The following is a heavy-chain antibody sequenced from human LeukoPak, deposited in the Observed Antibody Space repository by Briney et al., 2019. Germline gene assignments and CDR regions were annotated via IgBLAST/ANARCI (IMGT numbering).Heavy chain of an antibody. CDR2: INHSGST. CDR3: ARITIFPPVYYYYGMDV. Sequence: SETLSLTCAVYGGSFSGYYWSWVRQPPGKGLEWIGEINHSGSTNYNPSLKSRVTISVDTSKNQFSLRLSSVTAADTAVYYCARITIFPPVYYYYGMDVWGQGTTVTVSS. V-gene: IGHV4-34*01. D-gene: IGHD3-9*01. CDR1: GGSFSGYY. J-gene: IGHJ6*02.